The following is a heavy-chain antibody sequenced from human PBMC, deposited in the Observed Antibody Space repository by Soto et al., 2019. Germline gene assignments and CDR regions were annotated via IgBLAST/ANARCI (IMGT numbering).Heavy chain of an antibody. J-gene: IGHJ3*02. V-gene: IGHV3-74*01. CDR3: ARVAVAGCYAFDI. D-gene: IGHD6-13*01. CDR2: INTDGSST. CDR1: GFSLSSYW. Sequence: GECRILSWATSGFSLSSYWMHWVRQAPGKGLVWVARINTDGSSTSYADSVKGRFTISRDNAKNTPYLQMNSLRAEDTAVYYCARVAVAGCYAFDIWSQGTMVTVSS.